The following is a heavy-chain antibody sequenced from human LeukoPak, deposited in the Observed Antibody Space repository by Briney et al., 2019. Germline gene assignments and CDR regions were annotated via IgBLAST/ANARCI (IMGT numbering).Heavy chain of an antibody. CDR1: GFIFDNYA. J-gene: IGHJ4*02. V-gene: IGHV3-43*02. CDR2: ISGDGGST. D-gene: IGHD6-19*01. CDR3: ARESETSGWYDY. Sequence: GGSLRLSCAAPGFIFDNYAIHWVRQAPGKGLEWVSLISGDGGSTIYADSVRGRFTISRDNTRKSLSLQMSSLRSEDTALYYCARESETSGWYDYWGQGTLVTVSS.